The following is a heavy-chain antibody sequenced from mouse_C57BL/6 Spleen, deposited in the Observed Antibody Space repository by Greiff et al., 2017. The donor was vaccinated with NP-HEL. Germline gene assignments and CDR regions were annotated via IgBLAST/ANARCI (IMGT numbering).Heavy chain of an antibody. CDR3: ASDYYGRGWFAY. CDR1: GFSLTSYG. CDR2: IWSGGST. V-gene: IGHV2-2*01. J-gene: IGHJ3*01. D-gene: IGHD1-1*01. Sequence: QVQLKESGPGLVQPSQSLSITCTVSGFSLTSYGVHWVRQSPGKGLEWLGVIWSGGSTDYNAAFISRLSISKDNSKSQVFFKMNSLQADDTAIYYCASDYYGRGWFAYWGQGTLVTVSA.